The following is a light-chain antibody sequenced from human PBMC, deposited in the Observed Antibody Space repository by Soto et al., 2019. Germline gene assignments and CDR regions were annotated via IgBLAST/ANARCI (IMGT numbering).Light chain of an antibody. CDR3: QHYVRSSPRYT. J-gene: IGKJ2*01. CDR2: GAS. Sequence: EIVLTQSPGTLSLSPGERATLSCRASQSVNSAYLAWYQQKPGQAPRLLISGASTRATGIPDRFSGSGSGTDFTLVITRLEPEDFAMYYCQHYVRSSPRYTFGLGTKLEIK. V-gene: IGKV3-20*01. CDR1: QSVNSAY.